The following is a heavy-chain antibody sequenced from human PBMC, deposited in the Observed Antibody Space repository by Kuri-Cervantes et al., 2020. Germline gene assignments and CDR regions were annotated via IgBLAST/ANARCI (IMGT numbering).Heavy chain of an antibody. V-gene: IGHV3-30*03. Sequence: LSLTCAASGFTSSSYSMNWVRQAPGKGLEWVAVISYDGSNKYYADSVKGRFTTSRDNSKNTLYLQMNSLRAEDTAVYYCARGRYCSAGSCYNYYYYYNMDVWGKGTTVTVSS. CDR1: GFTSSSYS. D-gene: IGHD2-15*01. CDR2: ISYDGSNK. CDR3: ARGRYCSAGSCYNYYYYYNMDV. J-gene: IGHJ6*03.